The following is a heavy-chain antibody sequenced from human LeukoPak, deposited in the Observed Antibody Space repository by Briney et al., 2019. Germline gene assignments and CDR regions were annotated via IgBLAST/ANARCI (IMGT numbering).Heavy chain of an antibody. D-gene: IGHD6-13*01. V-gene: IGHV3-72*01. J-gene: IGHJ4*02. CDR2: ARNKANSYTT. CDR3: ARKLGSSWSLSAGSYYFDY. Sequence: GGSLRLSCAASGFTFSDHYMDWVRQAPGKGLEWVGRARNKANSYTTEYAASVKGRFTISRDDSKNSLYLQMNSLKTEDTAVYYCARKLGSSWSLSAGSYYFDYWGQGTLVTVSS. CDR1: GFTFSDHY.